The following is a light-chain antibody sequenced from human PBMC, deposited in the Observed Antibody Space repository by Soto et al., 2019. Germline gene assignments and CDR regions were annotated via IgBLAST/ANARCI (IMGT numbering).Light chain of an antibody. CDR2: KAS. CDR3: QQYNSYWWT. CDR1: QSIRSW. J-gene: IGKJ1*01. Sequence: DIQMTQSPSTLSASVGDRVTITCRASQSIRSWLAWFQQKPGKAPKLLIYKASNLDSGVPSRFSGSGSGTEFTLTISALHPDDFATYYCQQYNSYWWTFGQGTKVEI. V-gene: IGKV1-5*03.